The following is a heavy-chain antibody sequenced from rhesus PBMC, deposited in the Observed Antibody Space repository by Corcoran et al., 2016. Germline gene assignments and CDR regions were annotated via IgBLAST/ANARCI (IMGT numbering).Heavy chain of an antibody. CDR2: IYGSGSST. D-gene: IGHD2-15*01. Sequence: QLQLQESGPGLVKPSETLSVTCAVSGGSISSSYWSWIRQAPGKGLEWIVYIYGSGSSTNYNPSLKSRVTLSVDTSKNQLSLKLSSVTTADTAVYYCARDRGYCSSTYCSSGYFDYWGQGVLVTVSS. CDR3: ARDRGYCSSTYCSSGYFDY. CDR1: GGSISSSY. J-gene: IGHJ4*01. V-gene: IGHV4-169*02.